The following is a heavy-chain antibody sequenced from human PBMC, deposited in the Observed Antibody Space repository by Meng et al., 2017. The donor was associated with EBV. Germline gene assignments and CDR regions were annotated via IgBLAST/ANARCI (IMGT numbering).Heavy chain of an antibody. CDR3: ARVSFYDYWSGYSFNWFDP. CDR1: GDSISSFYY. J-gene: IGHJ5*02. Sequence: QLQLRESGPGQVKPSEXLSLTCTVSGDSISSFYYWGWIRQPPGRGLEWIGSVHYTGSTYYSPSLKSRVTVSVDTSKNQFSLRLTSVTAADTAVYFCARVSFYDYWSGYSFNWFDPWGQGTLVTVSS. V-gene: IGHV4-39*01. CDR2: VHYTGST. D-gene: IGHD3-3*01.